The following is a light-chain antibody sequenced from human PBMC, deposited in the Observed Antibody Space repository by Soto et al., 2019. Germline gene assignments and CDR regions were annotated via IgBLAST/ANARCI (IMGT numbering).Light chain of an antibody. CDR3: QSYDTSLSGSDWV. V-gene: IGLV2-14*01. Sequence: QSALTQPASVSGSPGQSITISCTGTSSDIGVYNYVSWYQQHPGKAPKLVICEVSNRPSGVPDRFSGSKSGTSASLAITGLQAEDEADYYCQSYDTSLSGSDWVFGGGTKLTVL. CDR1: SSDIGVYNY. CDR2: EVS. J-gene: IGLJ3*02.